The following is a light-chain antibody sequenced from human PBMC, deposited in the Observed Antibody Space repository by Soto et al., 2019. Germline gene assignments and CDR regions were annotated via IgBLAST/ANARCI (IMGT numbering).Light chain of an antibody. Sequence: IQLTQSPSSLSASVGDRVTITCRASQGISTYLAWYQQKPGKAPNLLIYVASTLHTGVPSRFSGSGSGAHFTLTITSLQPEDSATYYCQQLNSYPYTFGQGTKLEIK. CDR3: QQLNSYPYT. CDR1: QGISTY. V-gene: IGKV1-9*01. J-gene: IGKJ2*01. CDR2: VAS.